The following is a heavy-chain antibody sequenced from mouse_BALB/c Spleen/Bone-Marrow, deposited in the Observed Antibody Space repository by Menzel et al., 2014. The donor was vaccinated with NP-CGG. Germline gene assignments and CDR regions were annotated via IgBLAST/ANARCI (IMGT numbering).Heavy chain of an antibody. CDR1: GFTFSSFG. CDR2: ISSGSSTI. Sequence: EVKLEESGGGLVQPGGSRKLSCAASGFTFSSFGMHWVRQAPEKGLEWVAYISSGSSTIYYADTVKGRFTISRDNPKNTLFLQMTSLRSGDTAMYYCARSPYGYDGRDYWGQGTSVTVSS. V-gene: IGHV5-17*02. D-gene: IGHD2-2*01. J-gene: IGHJ4*01. CDR3: ARSPYGYDGRDY.